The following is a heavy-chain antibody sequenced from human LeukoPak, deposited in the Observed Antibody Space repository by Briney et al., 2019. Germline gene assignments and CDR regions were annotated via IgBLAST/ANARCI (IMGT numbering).Heavy chain of an antibody. Sequence: SQTLSLTCAISGDSVFSNGVAWNWIRQSPSSWLELLGRTYYRSQWYSDSAEYVKCRITIEPDTSKNQFTLQLNSVTPDDTAVYFCARGQTYSGRIFDYWGQGTLVTVSS. J-gene: IGHJ4*02. V-gene: IGHV6-1*01. CDR2: TYYRSQWYS. D-gene: IGHD1-26*01. CDR1: GDSVFSNGVA. CDR3: ARGQTYSGRIFDY.